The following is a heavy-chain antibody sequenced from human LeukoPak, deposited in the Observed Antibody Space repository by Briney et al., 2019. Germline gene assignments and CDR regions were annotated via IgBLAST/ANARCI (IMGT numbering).Heavy chain of an antibody. V-gene: IGHV4-59*01. CDR2: IYYGGST. CDR3: ATNGDHTPYYFDY. J-gene: IGHJ4*02. D-gene: IGHD4-17*01. CDR1: GGSMSSYY. Sequence: PSETLSLACTVSGGSMSSYYWSWIRQPPGKGLEWIGYIYYGGSTNYNPSLNSRITISLDTSKKQFSLKLSSVTAADTAVYYCATNGDHTPYYFDYWGQGTLVTVSS.